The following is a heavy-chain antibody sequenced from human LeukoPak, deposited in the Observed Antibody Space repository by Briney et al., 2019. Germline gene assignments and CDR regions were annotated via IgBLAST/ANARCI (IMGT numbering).Heavy chain of an antibody. Sequence: GGSLRLSCAASGFTFSSYGMSWVRQAPGKGLEWVSAISGSGGSTYYADSVKGRFTISRDNSKNTLYLQMNSLRAEDAAVYYCAKSGVGAYYFDYWGQGTLVTVSS. J-gene: IGHJ4*02. CDR1: GFTFSSYG. CDR2: ISGSGGST. V-gene: IGHV3-23*01. D-gene: IGHD1-26*01. CDR3: AKSGVGAYYFDY.